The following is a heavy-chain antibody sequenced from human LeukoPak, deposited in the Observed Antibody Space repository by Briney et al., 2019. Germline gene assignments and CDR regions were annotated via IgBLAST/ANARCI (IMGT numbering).Heavy chain of an antibody. V-gene: IGHV4-39*01. CDR2: FHYSGGT. J-gene: IGHJ4*02. D-gene: IGHD6-13*01. CDR3: ARSHQQLGLY. CDR1: GGSISGGSHY. Sequence: SETLSLTCTVSGGSISGGSHYWGWIRQPPGKGLEWIGSFHYSGGTYYNPSLKSQVTISSDTSKNQFSLRLMSVTAADTAVYFCARSHQQLGLYWGQGTLVTVSS.